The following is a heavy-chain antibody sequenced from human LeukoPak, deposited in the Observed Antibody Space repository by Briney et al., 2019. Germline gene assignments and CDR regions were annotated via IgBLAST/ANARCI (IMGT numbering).Heavy chain of an antibody. CDR3: ARGLNTAMEWDY. CDR1: GGTFSSYA. J-gene: IGHJ4*02. Sequence: ASVKVSCKASGGTFSSYAISWVRQATGQGLEWMGWMNPNSGNTGYAQKFQGRVTMTRNTSISTAYMELSSLRSEDTAVYYCARGLNTAMEWDYWGQGTLVTVSS. V-gene: IGHV1-8*02. CDR2: MNPNSGNT. D-gene: IGHD5-18*01.